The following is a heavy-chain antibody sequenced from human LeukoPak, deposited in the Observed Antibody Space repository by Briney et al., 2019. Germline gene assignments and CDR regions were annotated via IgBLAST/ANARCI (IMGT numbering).Heavy chain of an antibody. CDR3: ARERASDSNWYFDL. CDR2: IYYSGST. D-gene: IGHD2-21*02. V-gene: IGHV4-59*01. J-gene: IGHJ2*01. CDR1: GGSISSYY. Sequence: SETLSLTCTASGGSISSYYWSWIRQPPGKGLEWIGYIYYSGSTNYNPSLKSRVTISVDTSKNQFSLKLSSVTAADTAVYYCARERASDSNWYFDLWGRGTLVTVSS.